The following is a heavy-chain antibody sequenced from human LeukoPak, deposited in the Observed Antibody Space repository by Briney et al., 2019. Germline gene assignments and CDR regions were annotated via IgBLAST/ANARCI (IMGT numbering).Heavy chain of an antibody. CDR3: TRDRRTYNWFDP. J-gene: IGHJ5*02. CDR1: GFTFSGSA. Sequence: PGGSLRLSCVASGFTFSGSAVHWVRQSSGKGLEWVGHIDKKDNLYATAYAESVKGRFTISRDDSKDTAFLHMDSLKTEDKALYYCTRDRRTYNWFDPWGQGTLVTVSS. V-gene: IGHV3-73*01. D-gene: IGHD2-15*01. CDR2: IDKKDNLYAT.